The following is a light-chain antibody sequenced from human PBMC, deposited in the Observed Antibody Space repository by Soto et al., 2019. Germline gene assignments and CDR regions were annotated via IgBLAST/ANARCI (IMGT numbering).Light chain of an antibody. CDR1: SRDVGAYKY. J-gene: IGLJ2*01. Sequence: QSALTQPASVSGSPGQSITISCTGTSRDVGAYKYVSWYQQHPGKAPKLMIYDVTKRPSGVSNRFSGAKSGNTASLTISGLQAEVEADYYCSSYTTSSTLVFGGGTKLTVL. V-gene: IGLV2-14*03. CDR2: DVT. CDR3: SSYTTSSTLV.